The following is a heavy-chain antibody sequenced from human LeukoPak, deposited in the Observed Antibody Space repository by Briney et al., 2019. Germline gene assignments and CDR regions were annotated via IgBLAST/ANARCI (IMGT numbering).Heavy chain of an antibody. CDR3: AKSEEYYDILTGYYLDY. CDR2: ISGSGGST. J-gene: IGHJ4*02. CDR1: GFTFSSYA. Sequence: GGSLRLSRAASGFTFSSYAMSWVRQAPGKGLEWVSAISGSGGSTYYADSVKGRFTISRDNSKNTLYLQMNSLRAEDTAVYYCAKSEEYYDILTGYYLDYWGQGTLVTVSS. V-gene: IGHV3-23*01. D-gene: IGHD3-9*01.